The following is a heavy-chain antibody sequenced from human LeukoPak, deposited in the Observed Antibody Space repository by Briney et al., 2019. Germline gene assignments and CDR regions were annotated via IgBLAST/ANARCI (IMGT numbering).Heavy chain of an antibody. CDR2: ISAYNGNT. CDR1: GYTFTSYG. V-gene: IGHV1-18*01. D-gene: IGHD4-17*01. J-gene: IGHJ4*02. CDR3: ARVTQTDYDFDY. Sequence: ASVKVSCKASGYTFTSYGISWVRQAPGQGLEWMGWISAYNGNTDYAQKLQGRVTMTTDTSTSTAYMELRSLRSNDTAVYYCARVTQTDYDFDYWGQGTLVTVSS.